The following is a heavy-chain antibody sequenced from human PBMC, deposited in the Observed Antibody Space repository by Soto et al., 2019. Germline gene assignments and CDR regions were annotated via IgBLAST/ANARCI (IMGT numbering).Heavy chain of an antibody. CDR3: AAGELLYGESRGWFDP. J-gene: IGHJ5*02. CDR1: GYTFTGYY. D-gene: IGHD3-10*01. V-gene: IGHV1-2*02. CDR2: INPNSGGT. Sequence: QVQLVQSGAEVKKPGASVKVSRKASGYTFTGYYMHWVRQAPGQGLEWMGWINPNSGGTNYAQKFQGRVTMTRDTSISTAYMELSRLRSDDTAVYYCAAGELLYGESRGWFDPWGQGTLVPVSS.